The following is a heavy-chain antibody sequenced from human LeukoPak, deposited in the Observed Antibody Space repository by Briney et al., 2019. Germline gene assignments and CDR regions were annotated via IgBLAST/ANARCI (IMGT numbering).Heavy chain of an antibody. CDR1: GGSFSGYY. CDR3: ARDDFWSGYYGMDV. CDR2: IYYSGST. J-gene: IGHJ6*02. Sequence: PSETLSLTCAVYGGSFSGYYWSWIRQPPGKGLEWIGYIYYSGSTNYNPSLKSRVTISVDTSKNQFSLKLSSVTAADTAVYYCARDDFWSGYYGMDVWGQGTTVTVSS. D-gene: IGHD3-3*01. V-gene: IGHV4-59*01.